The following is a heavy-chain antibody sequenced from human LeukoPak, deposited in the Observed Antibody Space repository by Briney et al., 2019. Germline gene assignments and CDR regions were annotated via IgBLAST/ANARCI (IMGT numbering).Heavy chain of an antibody. CDR1: GYRFTSYW. V-gene: IGHV5-51*01. D-gene: IGHD2-21*01. CDR2: IYPGDSDT. Sequence: GESLKISCKGSGYRFTSYWIAWVRQMPGEGLEWMGIIYPGDSDTRYSPSFQGQVTISADKSISTAYLQWSSPKASDTAMYYCARVLIRGDEIDYWGQGTLVTVSS. CDR3: ARVLIRGDEIDY. J-gene: IGHJ4*02.